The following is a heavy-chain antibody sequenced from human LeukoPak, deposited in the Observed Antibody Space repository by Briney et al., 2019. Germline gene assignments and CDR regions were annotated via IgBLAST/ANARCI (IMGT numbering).Heavy chain of an antibody. D-gene: IGHD6-6*01. CDR2: IYSGGST. V-gene: IGHV3-53*01. CDR3: AKVPTARPRVGAFDI. CDR1: GFTVSSNY. J-gene: IGHJ3*02. Sequence: GGSLRLSCAASGFTVSSNYMSWVRQAPGKGLEWVSVIYSGGSTYYADSVKGRFTISRDNSKNTLYLQMNSLRAEDTAVYYCAKVPTARPRVGAFDIWGQGTMVTVSS.